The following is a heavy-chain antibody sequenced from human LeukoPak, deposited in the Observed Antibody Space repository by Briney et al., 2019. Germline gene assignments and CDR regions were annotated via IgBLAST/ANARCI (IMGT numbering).Heavy chain of an antibody. V-gene: IGHV4-59*08. D-gene: IGHD3-22*01. CDR3: AKYYDSSGSNHWDFDL. J-gene: IGHJ2*01. Sequence: SETLSLTCTVSGGSISSYYWSWIRQPPGKGLEWIGYFYYSGSTNCNPSLKSRVTISVDTSKNQFSLKLSSVTAADTAVYYCAKYYDSSGSNHWDFDLWGRGTLVTVSS. CDR1: GGSISSYY. CDR2: FYYSGST.